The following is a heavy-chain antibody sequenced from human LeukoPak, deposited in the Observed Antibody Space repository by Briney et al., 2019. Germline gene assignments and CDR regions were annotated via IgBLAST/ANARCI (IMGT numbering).Heavy chain of an antibody. CDR2: FDPEDGET. CDR1: GYTLTELS. CDR3: ATLNSSPVSSGWRGGFDY. J-gene: IGHJ4*02. D-gene: IGHD6-19*01. V-gene: IGHV1-24*01. Sequence: GASVKVSCKVSGYTLTELSMHWVRQAPGKGLEWMGGFDPEDGETICAQKFQGRVTMTEDTSTDTAYMELSSLRSEDTAVYYCATLNSSPVSSGWRGGFDYWGQGTLVTVSS.